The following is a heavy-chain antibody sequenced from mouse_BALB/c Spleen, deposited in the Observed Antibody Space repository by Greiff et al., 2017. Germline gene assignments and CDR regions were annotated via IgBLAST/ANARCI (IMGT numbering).Heavy chain of an antibody. J-gene: IGHJ4*01. V-gene: IGHV5-6-5*01. Sequence: EVQVVESGGGLVKPGGSLKLSCAASGFTFSSYAMSWVRQTPEKRLEWVASISSGGSTYYPDSVKGRFTISRDNARNILYLQMSSLRSEDTAMYYCARVYGLYYYAMDYWGQGTSVTVSS. D-gene: IGHD1-1*02. CDR3: ARVYGLYYYAMDY. CDR2: ISSGGST. CDR1: GFTFSSYA.